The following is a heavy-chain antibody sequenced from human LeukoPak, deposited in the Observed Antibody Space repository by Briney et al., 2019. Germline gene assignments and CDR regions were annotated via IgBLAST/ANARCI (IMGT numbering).Heavy chain of an antibody. CDR2: ISYDGSNK. D-gene: IGHD3-10*01. V-gene: IGHV3-30*18. CDR1: GFTFSSDG. CDR3: AKVWVTMVRGAIPDDY. Sequence: LGGSLRLSCAASGFTFSSDGMHWVRQAPGKGLEWVAVISYDGSNKYYADSVKGRFTISRDNSKNTLYLQMNSLRAEDTAVYYCAKVWVTMVRGAIPDDYWGQGTLVTVSS. J-gene: IGHJ4*02.